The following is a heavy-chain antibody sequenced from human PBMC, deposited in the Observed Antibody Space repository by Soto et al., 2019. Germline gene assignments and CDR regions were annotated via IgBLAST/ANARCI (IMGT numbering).Heavy chain of an antibody. CDR1: GGSISSTNW. CDR3: ERHQLYFDWLLLFDY. D-gene: IGHD3-9*01. CDR2: IYHTGST. Sequence: SETLSVTCAVCGGSISSTNWWTWVRQPPAKGLEWIGEIYHTGSTYYNPSLKSRVTISVDTSKNQFSLKLSSVTAADTAVYYCERHQLYFDWLLLFDYWGQGTLVTVS. J-gene: IGHJ4*02. V-gene: IGHV4-4*02.